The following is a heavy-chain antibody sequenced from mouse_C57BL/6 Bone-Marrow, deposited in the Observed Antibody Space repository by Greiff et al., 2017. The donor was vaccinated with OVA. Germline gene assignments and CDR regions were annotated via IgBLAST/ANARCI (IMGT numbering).Heavy chain of an antibody. J-gene: IGHJ2*01. D-gene: IGHD1-1*01. Sequence: QVQLQQPGAELVMPGASVKLSCKASGYTFTSYWMHWVKQRPGQGLEWIGEIDPSDSYTNYNQKFKGKAPLIVDKSSRTAYKQLSSLTAEDAAVYYGARYTTSYFDDWGQGTTLTVSS. CDR2: IDPSDSYT. CDR3: ARYTTSYFDD. CDR1: GYTFTSYW. V-gene: IGHV1-69*01.